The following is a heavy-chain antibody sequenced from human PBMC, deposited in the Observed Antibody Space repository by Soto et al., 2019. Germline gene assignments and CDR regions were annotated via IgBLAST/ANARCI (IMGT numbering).Heavy chain of an antibody. CDR1: GGTFSSYA. CDR3: ARDSSDSSGYYDGY. D-gene: IGHD3-22*01. Sequence: QVQLVQSGAEVKKPGSSVKVSCKASGGTFSSYAISWVRQAPGQGLEWMGGIIPIFGTANYAQKFQGRVTITADESTSTAYMELSSPRSEDTAVYYCARDSSDSSGYYDGYWGQGTLVTVSS. V-gene: IGHV1-69*01. J-gene: IGHJ4*02. CDR2: IIPIFGTA.